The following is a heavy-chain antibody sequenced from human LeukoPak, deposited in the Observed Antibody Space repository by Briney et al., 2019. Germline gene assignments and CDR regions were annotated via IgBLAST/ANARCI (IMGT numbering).Heavy chain of an antibody. Sequence: SETLSLTCTVSGGSMSGYYWSWMRQPPGKGLEWIGYVSSSGSTNYNPSFRSRGTISVDTSKNQFSLRLTSVTAADTAVYYCARRALPENYFDYWGQGTLVTDSS. V-gene: IGHV4-59*08. CDR3: ARRALPENYFDY. CDR1: GGSMSGYY. J-gene: IGHJ4*02. D-gene: IGHD2-21*02. CDR2: VSSSGST.